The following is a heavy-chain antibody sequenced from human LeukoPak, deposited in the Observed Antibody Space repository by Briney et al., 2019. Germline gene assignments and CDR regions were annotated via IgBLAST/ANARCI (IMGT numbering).Heavy chain of an antibody. J-gene: IGHJ6*03. CDR2: INWNGGST. CDR3: ARNYGSGSYEYYMDV. Sequence: PGGSLRLSCAASGFTFDDYGMSWVRQAPGKGLQWVSGINWNGGSTGYADSVKGRFTISRDNAKNSLYLQMSSLRAEDTALYHCARNYGSGSYEYYMDVWGKGTTVTVSS. CDR1: GFTFDDYG. V-gene: IGHV3-20*01. D-gene: IGHD3-10*01.